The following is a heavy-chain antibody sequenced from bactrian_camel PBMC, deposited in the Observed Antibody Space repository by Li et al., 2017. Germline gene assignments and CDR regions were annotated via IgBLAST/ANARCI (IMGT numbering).Heavy chain of an antibody. V-gene: IGHV3S40*01. J-gene: IGHJ6*01. CDR2: ILSGAKST. D-gene: IGHD4*01. CDR3: AASTREAVWGLSSTAFDY. CDR1: RFFAC. Sequence: DVQLVESGGGSVRAGGSLTLYCAASRFFACMGWFRQAPGKEREGLAAILSGAKSTIYAASVKGRFTISQDNTKKMVYLQMNSLSPEDTAIYYCAASTREAVWGLSSTAFDYWGQGTQVTVS.